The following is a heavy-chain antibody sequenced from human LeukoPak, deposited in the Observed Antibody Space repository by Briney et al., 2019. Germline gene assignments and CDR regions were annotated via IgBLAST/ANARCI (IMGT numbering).Heavy chain of an antibody. Sequence: SETLSLTCAVYGGSFSGYYWSWIRRPPGKGLEWIGEINHSGSTNYNPSLKSRVTISVDTSKNQFSLKLSSVTAADTAVYYCARGYKQLAPADPKDNDAFDIWGQGTMVTVSS. CDR2: INHSGST. V-gene: IGHV4-34*01. J-gene: IGHJ3*02. CDR3: ARGYKQLAPADPKDNDAFDI. D-gene: IGHD6-6*01. CDR1: GGSFSGYY.